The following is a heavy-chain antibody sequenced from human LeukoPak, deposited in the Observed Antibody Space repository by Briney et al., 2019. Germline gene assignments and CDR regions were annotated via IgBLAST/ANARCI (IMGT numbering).Heavy chain of an antibody. D-gene: IGHD4-23*01. Sequence: GGSLRLSCAASGFTFSSAWMSWVRQAPGKGLHWLGRIKTKTDGGTTDYAAPVKGRFTISRDDSKDTLYLQMNSLKSDDTAVYYCANIFGGNSHRSDYWGQGTLVTVSS. J-gene: IGHJ4*02. CDR2: IKTKTDGGTT. CDR3: ANIFGGNSHRSDY. V-gene: IGHV3-15*01. CDR1: GFTFSSAW.